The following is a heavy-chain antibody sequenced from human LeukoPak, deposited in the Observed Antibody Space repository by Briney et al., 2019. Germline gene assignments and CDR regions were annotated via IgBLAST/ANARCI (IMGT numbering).Heavy chain of an antibody. CDR2: IYYSGST. CDR3: ARDYGDYNYYYMDV. J-gene: IGHJ6*03. Sequence: SETLSLTCTVSGGSISSSSYYWGWIRQPPGKGLEWIGSIYYSGSTYYNPSLKSRVTISVDTSKNQFSLKLSSVTAADTAVYYCARDYGDYNYYYMDVWGKGTTVTVSS. V-gene: IGHV4-39*07. CDR1: GGSISSSSYY. D-gene: IGHD4-17*01.